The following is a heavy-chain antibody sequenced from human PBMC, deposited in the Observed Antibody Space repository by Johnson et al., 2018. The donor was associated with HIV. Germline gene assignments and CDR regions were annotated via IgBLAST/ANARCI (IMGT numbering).Heavy chain of an antibody. J-gene: IGHJ3*02. V-gene: IGHV3-15*05. CDR1: GFIFSNAG. Sequence: VQLVESGGGLVKPGVSLRLSCVASGFIFSNAGMSWVRQAPGKGLEWVGRIKSKTDGGTTDYAAPVKGRFTISRDDSKNTRYLQMNSLRAEDTALYYCAKDEYSSSPRAFDIWGQGTMVTVSS. CDR2: IKSKTDGGTT. D-gene: IGHD6-6*01. CDR3: AKDEYSSSPRAFDI.